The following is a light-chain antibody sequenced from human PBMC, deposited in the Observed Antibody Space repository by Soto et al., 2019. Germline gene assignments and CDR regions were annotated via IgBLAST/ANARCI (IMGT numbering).Light chain of an antibody. CDR3: QQYNSYS. V-gene: IGKV1-5*01. J-gene: IGKJ2*01. CDR1: QSISSW. CDR2: DAS. Sequence: DIQMTQSPSTLSASVGDRVTITCRASQSISSWLAWYQQKPGKAPKLLIYDASSLESGVLSMFSGSGSGTEFTLTISSLQPDDFATYYCQQYNSYSFGQGTKLEIK.